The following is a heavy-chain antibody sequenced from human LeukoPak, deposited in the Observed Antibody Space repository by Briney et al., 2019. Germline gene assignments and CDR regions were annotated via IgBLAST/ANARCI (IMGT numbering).Heavy chain of an antibody. J-gene: IGHJ4*02. V-gene: IGHV4-59*01. Sequence: SETLSLTCTVSGGSISSYYWSWLRQPPGKGLEWIGYIYYSGSTNYNPSLKSRVTISVDTSKNQFSLKLSSVTAADTAVYYCARDGAYYDTLTGYSRGFGHWGQGTLVTVSS. CDR1: GGSISSYY. CDR3: ARDGAYYDTLTGYSRGFGH. D-gene: IGHD3-9*01. CDR2: IYYSGST.